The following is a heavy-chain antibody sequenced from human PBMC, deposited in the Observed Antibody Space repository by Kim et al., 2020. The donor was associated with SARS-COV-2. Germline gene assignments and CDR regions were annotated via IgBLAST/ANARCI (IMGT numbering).Heavy chain of an antibody. Sequence: GESLKISCKGSGYSFTSYWIGWVRQMPGKGLEWMGIIYPGDSDTRYSPSFQGQVTISADKSISTAYLQWSSLKASDTAMYYCAIIRVGSPTYYDFWSGYLDYWGQGTLVTVSS. CDR3: AIIRVGSPTYYDFWSGYLDY. D-gene: IGHD3-3*01. V-gene: IGHV5-51*01. CDR2: IYPGDSDT. J-gene: IGHJ4*02. CDR1: GYSFTSYW.